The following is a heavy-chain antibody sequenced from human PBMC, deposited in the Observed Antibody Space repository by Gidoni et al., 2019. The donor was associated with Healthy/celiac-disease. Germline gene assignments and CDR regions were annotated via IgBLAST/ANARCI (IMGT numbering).Heavy chain of an antibody. D-gene: IGHD2-15*01. CDR1: GYSISSGYY. CDR3: ARDDPYCSGGSCYYGMDV. CDR2: IYHSGST. V-gene: IGHV4-38-2*02. Sequence: QVQLQESGPGLVKPSETLSLTSAVSGYSISSGYYWGWIRQPPGKGLEWIGSIYHSGSTYYNPSLKSRVTISVDTSKNQFSLKLSSVTAADTAVYYCARDDPYCSGGSCYYGMDVWGQGTTVTVSS. J-gene: IGHJ6*02.